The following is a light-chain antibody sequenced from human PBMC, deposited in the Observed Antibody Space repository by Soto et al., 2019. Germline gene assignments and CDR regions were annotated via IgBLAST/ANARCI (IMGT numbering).Light chain of an antibody. V-gene: IGLV1-44*01. J-gene: IGLJ2*01. CDR2: NDN. CDR3: AAWDDSLNGHVV. Sequence: QSVLTQSPSASGTPGQRVTISCSGSSSNIGSNTVNWYQQITGTAPKLLIYNDNQRPSGVPDRFSGSKSGTSGSLAISGLQSEDEGDYYCAAWDDSLNGHVVFGGGTKLTVL. CDR1: SSNIGSNT.